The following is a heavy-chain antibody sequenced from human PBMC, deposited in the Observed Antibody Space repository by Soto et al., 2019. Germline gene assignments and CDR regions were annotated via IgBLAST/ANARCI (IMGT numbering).Heavy chain of an antibody. Sequence: GGSLRLSCAASGFTVSSNYRSWVRQAPGKGLGWVSVIYSGGSTYYADSVKGRFTISRDNSKNTLYLQMNSLRAEDTAVYYCARGGRIAARLGGMDVWGQGTTVTVSS. V-gene: IGHV3-53*01. CDR3: ARGGRIAARLGGMDV. CDR2: IYSGGST. D-gene: IGHD6-6*01. J-gene: IGHJ6*02. CDR1: GFTVSSNY.